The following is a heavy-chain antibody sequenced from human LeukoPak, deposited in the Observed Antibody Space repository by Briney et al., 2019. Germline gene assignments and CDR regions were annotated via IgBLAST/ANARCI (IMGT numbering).Heavy chain of an antibody. Sequence: TGGSLRLSCAASGFTFSSYWISWVRQAPGNGLEWVANINQVGREKYYVDSVKGRFTISRDNAKNSLYLQMDSLRVEDTAVYYCVTVTNRVSGYWGQGTLVTVSS. CDR1: GFTFSSYW. J-gene: IGHJ4*02. CDR3: VTVTNRVSGY. CDR2: INQVGREK. V-gene: IGHV3-7*01. D-gene: IGHD1-14*01.